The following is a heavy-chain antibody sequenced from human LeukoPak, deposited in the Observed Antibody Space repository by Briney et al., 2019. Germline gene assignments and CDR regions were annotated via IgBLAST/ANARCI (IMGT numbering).Heavy chain of an antibody. CDR1: GASVTTYPYY. D-gene: IGHD3-9*01. J-gene: IGHJ5*01. CDR2: VAYTGNT. V-gene: IGHV4-39*07. CDR3: ARTPTGFPNWFDS. Sequence: SETLSLTCSVSGASVTTYPYYWTWIRQPPGKGLEWIGSVAYTGNTFYNPSLQSRVTIPIDASKNQFSLNLSSVTAADTAIYFCARTPTGFPNWFDSWGRGTPVTVSS.